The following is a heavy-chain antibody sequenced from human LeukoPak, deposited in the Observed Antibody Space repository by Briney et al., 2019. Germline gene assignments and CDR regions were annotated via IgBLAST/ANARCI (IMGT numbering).Heavy chain of an antibody. CDR3: ARDSGDGDYEPLDS. V-gene: IGHV3-53*01. D-gene: IGHD4-17*01. CDR2: IYRDGST. Sequence: GGSLRLSCAASGFSVSSTYMNWVRQAPGKGLEWVSIIYRDGSTYYADYVKGRFTISRDNSKSTLYLQMNSLRVEDTAMYYCARDSGDGDYEPLDSWGQGTLVIVSS. CDR1: GFSVSSTY. J-gene: IGHJ4*02.